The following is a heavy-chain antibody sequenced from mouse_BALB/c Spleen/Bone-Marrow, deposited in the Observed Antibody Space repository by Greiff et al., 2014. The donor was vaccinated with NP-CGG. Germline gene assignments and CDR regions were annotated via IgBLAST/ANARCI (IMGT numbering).Heavy chain of an antibody. Sequence: DVQLQESGGGLVKPGGSLKLSCAASGFTFSDYYMYWVRQTPEKRLEWVATISDGGSYTYYPDSVKGRFTISRDIAKNNLYLQMSSLKSEDKAMYYCARDRGVQGYAMDYWGQGTSVTVSS. D-gene: IGHD2-14*01. V-gene: IGHV5-4*02. CDR3: ARDRGVQGYAMDY. CDR2: ISDGGSYT. J-gene: IGHJ4*01. CDR1: GFTFSDYY.